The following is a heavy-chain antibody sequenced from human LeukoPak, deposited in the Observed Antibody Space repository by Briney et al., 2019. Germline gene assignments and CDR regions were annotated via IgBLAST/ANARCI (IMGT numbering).Heavy chain of an antibody. CDR1: GGSFSGYY. CDR2: INHSGST. J-gene: IGHJ5*02. V-gene: IGHV4-34*01. D-gene: IGHD6-13*01. Sequence: SETLSLTCAVSGGSFSGYYWSWIRQPPGKGLEWIGEINHSGSTKYNPSLKSRVTISVDTSKNQFSLKLTSVTAADTAVYYCARGVAAAGKWFDPWGQGTLVTVSS. CDR3: ARGVAAAGKWFDP.